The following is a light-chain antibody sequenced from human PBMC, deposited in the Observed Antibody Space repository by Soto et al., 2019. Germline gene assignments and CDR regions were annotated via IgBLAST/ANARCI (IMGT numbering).Light chain of an antibody. Sequence: EVVMTQSPAALSVSPSERAAVSCSASQSVSINLAWYQQTPGQAPRLLIFDASTRATGIPARLSGSGSGTDCTLTISSLQSEDFAVYYCQQYDNWPGTFGQETKVDIK. CDR3: QQYDNWPGT. CDR2: DAS. J-gene: IGKJ1*01. CDR1: QSVSIN. V-gene: IGKV3D-15*01.